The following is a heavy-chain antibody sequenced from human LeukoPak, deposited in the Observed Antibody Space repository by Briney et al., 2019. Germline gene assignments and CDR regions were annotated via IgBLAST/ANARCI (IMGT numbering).Heavy chain of an antibody. D-gene: IGHD6-6*01. CDR3: ARRGGSSSRRSPIDY. CDR2: IKQDGSQR. Sequence: PGGSLRLPCTASGFPFRDYWLTWVRQPPGKGPEGGANIKQDGSQRYYVDSVRGRFTISRDNAKNSLFLQMNGLRAEDTAVYYCARRGGSSSRRSPIDYWGQGTLVTVSS. CDR1: GFPFRDYW. J-gene: IGHJ4*02. V-gene: IGHV3-7*01.